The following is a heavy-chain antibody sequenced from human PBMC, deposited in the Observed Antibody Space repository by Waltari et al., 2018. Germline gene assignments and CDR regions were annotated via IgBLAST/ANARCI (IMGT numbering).Heavy chain of an antibody. CDR2: IYSGGST. V-gene: IGHV3-53*01. CDR3: ARYGSSGYVWGSYRPT. J-gene: IGHJ5*02. CDR1: GFTVSSTY. D-gene: IGHD3-16*02. Sequence: EVQLVESGGGLIQPGGSLRLSCAASGFTVSSTYMSWVRQAPGKGLEWVSVIYSGGSTYYADSVKGRFTISRDNSKNTLYLQMNSLRAEDTAVYYCARYGSSGYVWGSYRPTWGQGTLVTVSS.